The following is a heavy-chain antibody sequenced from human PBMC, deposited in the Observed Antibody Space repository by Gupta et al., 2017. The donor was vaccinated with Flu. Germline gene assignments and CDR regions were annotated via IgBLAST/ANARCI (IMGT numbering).Heavy chain of an antibody. D-gene: IGHD3-22*01. CDR2: IYYSGST. J-gene: IGHJ4*02. V-gene: IGHV4-39*01. Sequence: QLQLQESCPGLVKPSETLSLTCTVSGGSISSSSYYWGWIRQPPGKGLEWIGSIYYSGSTYYNPSLKSRVTISVDTSKNQFSLKLSSVTAADTAVYYCASPGEEYYYDSSGYWDYWGQGTLVTVSS. CDR3: ASPGEEYYYDSSGYWDY. CDR1: GGSISSSSYY.